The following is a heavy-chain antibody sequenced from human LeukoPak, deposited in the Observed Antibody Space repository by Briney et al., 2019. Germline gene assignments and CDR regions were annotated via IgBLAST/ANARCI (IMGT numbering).Heavy chain of an antibody. V-gene: IGHV4-31*03. CDR3: ARDSKSSTGGLRFDH. J-gene: IGHJ4*02. D-gene: IGHD2-2*01. Sequence: PSETLSLTCTVSGGSISSGGYYWSWIRQHPGKGLEWIGYIYYSGSTYYNPSLKSRVTISVDTSKNQFSLKLSSVTAADTAVYYCARDSKSSTGGLRFDHWGQGTLVTVSS. CDR2: IYYSGST. CDR1: GGSISSGGYY.